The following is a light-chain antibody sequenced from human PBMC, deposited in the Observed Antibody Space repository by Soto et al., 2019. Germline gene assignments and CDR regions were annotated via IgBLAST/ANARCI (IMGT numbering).Light chain of an antibody. CDR3: TSYTASSPFYV. V-gene: IGLV2-14*03. CDR2: DVY. CDR1: RTDGDGHDY. Sequence: QSVLTQPASVSGSPGQSIAISCIGVRTDGDGHDYVSWYQQHPGQAPLLIIYDVYNRPSGVSDRFSGSKSGNTASLVISGLQAEDEADYFCTSYTASSPFYVFGAGTKVTV. J-gene: IGLJ1*01.